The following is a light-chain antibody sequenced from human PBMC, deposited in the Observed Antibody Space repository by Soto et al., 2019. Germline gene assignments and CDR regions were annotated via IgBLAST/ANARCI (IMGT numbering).Light chain of an antibody. Sequence: DIQLTQSPSFLSASVGDRVTITCRASQGLNSYFAWYQQKPGKAPKLLLYATSTLQSVFPSRFSGSRSGAKFTLTITSLQPEDIATYYCQQLNSYPVTFGGGTKVEIK. CDR2: ATS. CDR3: QQLNSYPVT. CDR1: QGLNSY. V-gene: IGKV1-9*01. J-gene: IGKJ4*01.